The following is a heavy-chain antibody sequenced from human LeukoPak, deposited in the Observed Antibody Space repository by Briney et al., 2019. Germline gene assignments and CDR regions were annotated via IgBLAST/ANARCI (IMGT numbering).Heavy chain of an antibody. D-gene: IGHD3-22*01. CDR3: ARDHQWDYYDSSGYYPDY. CDR1: GFTVSSNY. J-gene: IGHJ4*02. Sequence: GGSLRLSCAASGFTVSSNYMSWVRQAPGKGLEWVSVIYSGGSTYYADSVKGRFTISRDNSKNTLYLQMNSLRAEDTAVYYCARDHQWDYYDSSGYYPDYWGQGTLVTVSS. CDR2: IYSGGST. V-gene: IGHV3-66*01.